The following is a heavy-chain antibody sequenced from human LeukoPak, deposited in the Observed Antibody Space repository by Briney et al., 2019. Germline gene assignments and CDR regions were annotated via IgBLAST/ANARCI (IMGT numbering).Heavy chain of an antibody. CDR3: ATNYYDYVWGVVRYLDH. D-gene: IGHD3-16*01. J-gene: IGHJ4*02. CDR1: GFTVSSSY. V-gene: IGHV3-53*01. Sequence: GGSLRLSCAASGFTVSSSYMSWVRQAPGKGLDWVAVIYSDDSKYYPDSVKGRFTISRDNVKNSLYLQMSSLRAEDTAVYYCATNYYDYVWGVVRYLDHWGQGTLVTVSS. CDR2: IYSDDSK.